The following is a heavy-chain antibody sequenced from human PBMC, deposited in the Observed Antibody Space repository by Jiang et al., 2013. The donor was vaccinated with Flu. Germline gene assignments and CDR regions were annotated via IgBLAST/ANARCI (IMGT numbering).Heavy chain of an antibody. CDR3: ARDSGDYYDSSGAFDI. J-gene: IGHJ3*02. CDR2: GNT. D-gene: IGHD3-22*01. V-gene: IGHV1-18*01. Sequence: GNTNYAQKLQGRVTMTTDTSTSTAYMELRSLRSDDTAVYYCARDSGDYYDSSGAFDIWGQGTMVTVSS.